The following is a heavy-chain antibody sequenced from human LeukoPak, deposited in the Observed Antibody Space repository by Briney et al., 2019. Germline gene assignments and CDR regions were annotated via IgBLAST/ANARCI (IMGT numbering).Heavy chain of an antibody. Sequence: SETLSLTCAVYGGSFSGYSWNWIRQPPGKGLEWIGFIYYSGSTNYNPSLKSRVTISVDTSKNQFSLKLSSVTAADTAVYYCARAYGSGRVDWFDPWGQGTLVTVSS. CDR2: IYYSGST. D-gene: IGHD3-10*01. CDR3: ARAYGSGRVDWFDP. V-gene: IGHV4-59*12. J-gene: IGHJ5*02. CDR1: GGSFSGYS.